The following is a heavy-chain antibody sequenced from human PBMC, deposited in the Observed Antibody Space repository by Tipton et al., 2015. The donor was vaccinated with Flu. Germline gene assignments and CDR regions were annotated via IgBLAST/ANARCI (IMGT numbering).Heavy chain of an antibody. J-gene: IGHJ4*02. V-gene: IGHV1-46*01. Sequence: QVQLVQSGAEVKQPGASVKDSCKASGYSFTSYYMHWVRQAHGKGLEWMGIINPSVGYATFVQKYKGRVTMTRETSTSTVYMQLRGMRSEDTAVNYCAKSLRVGELSLPDYWGQGTLVTVSS. CDR3: AKSLRVGELSLPDY. CDR2: INPSVGYA. CDR1: GYSFTSYY. D-gene: IGHD3-16*02.